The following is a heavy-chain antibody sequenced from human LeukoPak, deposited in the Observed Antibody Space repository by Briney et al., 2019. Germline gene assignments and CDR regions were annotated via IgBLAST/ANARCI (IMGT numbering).Heavy chain of an antibody. CDR2: IYHSGST. J-gene: IGHJ4*02. CDR1: GYSISSGYY. D-gene: IGHD3-22*01. Sequence: SETLSLTCTVSGYSISSGYYWGWIRQPPGKGLEWIGSIYHSGSTYYNPSLKSRVTISVDTSKNQFSLKLSSVTAADTAVYYCARDRGIVVVITTEGTGDFDYWGQGTLVTVSS. CDR3: ARDRGIVVVITTEGTGDFDY. V-gene: IGHV4-38-2*02.